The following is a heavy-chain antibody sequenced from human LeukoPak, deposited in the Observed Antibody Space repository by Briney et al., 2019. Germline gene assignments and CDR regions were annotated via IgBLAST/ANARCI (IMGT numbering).Heavy chain of an antibody. D-gene: IGHD2-2*01. CDR2: IRSDGTNK. CDR1: GFTFSTHG. CDR3: AKDRKAVQLPLYYYMDV. J-gene: IGHJ6*03. V-gene: IGHV3-30*02. Sequence: GGSLRLSCAASGFTFSTHGMHWVRQAPGKGLEWVAFIRSDGTNKYYADSVQGRSTISRDNSKNTLYLQVKSLRPEDTAVYYCAKDRKAVQLPLYYYMDVWGKGTTVTVSS.